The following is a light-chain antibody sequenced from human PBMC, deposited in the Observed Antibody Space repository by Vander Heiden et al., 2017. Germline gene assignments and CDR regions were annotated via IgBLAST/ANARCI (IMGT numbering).Light chain of an antibody. J-gene: IGLJ2*01. CDR2: GNN. Sequence: SSELTQDPAVSVALGQTVRITCQGDRPRNHYASSYLQKPGQAPVLVIYGNNDRPSGIPDRFSGSSSGDTTSLTITGAQAGDEADYYCNSRDTSGDHVVFGGGTKLTVL. CDR3: NSRDTSGDHVV. V-gene: IGLV3-19*01. CDR1: RPRNHY.